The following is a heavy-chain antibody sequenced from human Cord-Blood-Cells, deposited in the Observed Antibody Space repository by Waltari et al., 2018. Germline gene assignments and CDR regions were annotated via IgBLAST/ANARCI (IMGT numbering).Heavy chain of an antibody. CDR3: ARGDHDPNYYFDY. J-gene: IGHJ4*02. D-gene: IGHD1-1*01. Sequence: QVQLVQSGAEVKKPGPSVKGSCKAFAGPLRRYDFSWVHQAPGQGLEWMGGIIPIFGTANYAQKFQGRVTITADESASTAYMELSSLRSEDTAVYYCARGDHDPNYYFDYWGQGTLVTVSS. CDR1: AGPLRRYD. V-gene: IGHV1-69*01. CDR2: IIPIFGTA.